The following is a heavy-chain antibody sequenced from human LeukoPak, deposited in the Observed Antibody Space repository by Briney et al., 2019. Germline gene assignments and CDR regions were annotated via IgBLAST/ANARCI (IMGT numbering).Heavy chain of an antibody. CDR1: GGTFSSYA. V-gene: IGHV1-69*05. CDR2: IIPIFGTA. J-gene: IGHJ3*02. D-gene: IGHD5-24*01. CDR3: ARVVEMATIRGAFDI. Sequence: SVKVSCKASGGTFSSYAIIWVRQAPGQGLEWMGRIIPIFGTANYAQKFQGRVTITTDESTSTAYMELSSLRSEDTAVYYCARVVEMATIRGAFDIWGQGTMVTVSS.